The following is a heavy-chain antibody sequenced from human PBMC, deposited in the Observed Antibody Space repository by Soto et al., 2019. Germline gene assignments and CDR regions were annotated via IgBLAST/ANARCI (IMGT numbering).Heavy chain of an antibody. CDR2: ISGSGGST. J-gene: IGHJ4*02. CDR3: AKDRMITFVGIIDQATFDY. D-gene: IGHD3-16*02. V-gene: IGHV3-23*01. Sequence: EVQLLESGGGLVQPGGSLRLSCAASGFTFSNYVMNWVRQAPGKGLEWVSAISGSGGSTYYADSVKGRFTISRDNSKNTLYLQMNSLRAEDTAVYYCAKDRMITFVGIIDQATFDYWGQGTLVTVSS. CDR1: GFTFSNYV.